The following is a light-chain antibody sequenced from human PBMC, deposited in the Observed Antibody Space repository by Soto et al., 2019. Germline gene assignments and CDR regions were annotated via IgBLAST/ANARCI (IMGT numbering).Light chain of an antibody. V-gene: IGKV4-1*01. CDR1: QSVLYSSNNKNY. J-gene: IGKJ2*01. CDR2: RAS. Sequence: DIVMTQSPDSLAVSLGERATINCKSSQSVLYSSNNKNYLAWYQQKPGQPPKLLIYRASTPDSGVPDRFSGSGSGTDFTLTISSLQAEDVAVYYCQQYYSTPHTFGQGTKLEIK. CDR3: QQYYSTPHT.